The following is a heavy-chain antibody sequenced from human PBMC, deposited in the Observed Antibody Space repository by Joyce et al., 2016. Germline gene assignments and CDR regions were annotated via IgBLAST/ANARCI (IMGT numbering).Heavy chain of an antibody. J-gene: IGHJ4*02. Sequence: QVQLVQSGAEVQKPGASVKVSYKASGYMFSNYAFNWVRQAPGQGLEWMGWINAYNGNTIYAQNFQGRVSMTTDTSTSTAYMELRSLRSDDTAKYYCARGPHTSILTPGQLFYFDYWGQGTLVTVSS. D-gene: IGHD4-23*01. CDR1: GYMFSNYA. V-gene: IGHV1-18*01. CDR3: ARGPHTSILTPGQLFYFDY. CDR2: INAYNGNT.